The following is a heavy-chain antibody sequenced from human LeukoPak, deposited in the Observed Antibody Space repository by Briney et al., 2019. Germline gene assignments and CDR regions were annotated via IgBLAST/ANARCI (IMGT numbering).Heavy chain of an antibody. V-gene: IGHV3-7*03. D-gene: IGHD3-22*01. CDR2: IKPDGTVT. Sequence: GGSLRLSCEASGFTFSTSWMDWVRQAPGKGLEWVANIKPDGTVTTSVDSVKGRFTISRDNAKNSLYLQMNSLRAEDTAVYYCAKSTRGITMIVVVITAFDYWGQGTLVTVSS. CDR3: AKSTRGITMIVVVITAFDY. CDR1: GFTFSTSW. J-gene: IGHJ4*02.